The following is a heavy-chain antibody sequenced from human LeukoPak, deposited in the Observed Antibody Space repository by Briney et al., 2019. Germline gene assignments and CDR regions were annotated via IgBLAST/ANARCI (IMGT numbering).Heavy chain of an antibody. CDR1: GGSISSYY. Sequence: SETLSLTCTVSGGSISSYYWSWIRQPTGKGLEWIGRIYTSGSTNYNPSLKSRVTMSVDTSKNQFSLKLSSVTAADTAVYYCARDEYYYDSSGYYLFDYWGQGTLVTVSS. J-gene: IGHJ4*02. CDR3: ARDEYYYDSSGYYLFDY. D-gene: IGHD3-22*01. V-gene: IGHV4-4*07. CDR2: IYTSGST.